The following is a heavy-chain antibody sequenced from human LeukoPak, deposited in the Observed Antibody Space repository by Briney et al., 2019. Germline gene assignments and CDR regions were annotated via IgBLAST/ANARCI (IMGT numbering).Heavy chain of an antibody. V-gene: IGHV5-51*01. CDR2: IYPGDSDT. Sequence: GESLKISCKGSGYSFTSYWIGWVRPMPGKGLEWMGIIYPGDSDTRYSPSFQGQVTISADKSISTAYLQWSSLKASDTAMYYCARGYCSTTICYFSFDYWGQGTLVTVSS. D-gene: IGHD2-2*01. CDR3: ARGYCSTTICYFSFDY. CDR1: GYSFTSYW. J-gene: IGHJ4*02.